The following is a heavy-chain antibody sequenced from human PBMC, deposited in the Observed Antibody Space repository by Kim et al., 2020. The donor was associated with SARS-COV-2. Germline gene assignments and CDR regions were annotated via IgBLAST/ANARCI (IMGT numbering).Heavy chain of an antibody. CDR1: GFTFSSYA. V-gene: IGHV3-23*01. D-gene: IGHD5-18*01. CDR3: AKDFSYDPLYYYYGMDV. J-gene: IGHJ6*02. CDR2: ISGSGGST. Sequence: GGSLRLSCAASGFTFSSYAMSWVRQAPGKGLEWVSAISGSGGSTYYADSVKGRFTISRDNSKNTLYLQMNSLRAEDTAVYYCAKDFSYDPLYYYYGMDVWGQGTTVTVSS.